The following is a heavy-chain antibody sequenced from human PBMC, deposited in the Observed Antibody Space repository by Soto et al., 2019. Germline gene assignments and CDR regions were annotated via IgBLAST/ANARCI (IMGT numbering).Heavy chain of an antibody. Sequence: ASVKVSCKAPGYTFSIYGINWVRQAPGRGLEWMGWISPYNGNTKYAQNLQGRVTMTTDTSTSTAYMELRSLRSDDTAVYYCARDLDGSGSYYTDYWGQGTLVTVSS. V-gene: IGHV1-18*01. CDR3: ARDLDGSGSYYTDY. CDR2: ISPYNGNT. CDR1: GYTFSIYG. J-gene: IGHJ4*02. D-gene: IGHD3-10*01.